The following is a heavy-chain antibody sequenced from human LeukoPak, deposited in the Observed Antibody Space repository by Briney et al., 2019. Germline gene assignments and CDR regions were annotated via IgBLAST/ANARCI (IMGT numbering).Heavy chain of an antibody. J-gene: IGHJ4*02. V-gene: IGHV1-2*02. CDR2: INPDSGGT. CDR3: AREGKYSSSLDY. CDR1: GYTFTGYY. Sequence: ASVKVSCKASGYTFTGYYMHWVRQAPGQGLEWMGWINPDSGGTKYAQKLQGRVTMSRDTSSSTVYMELSRLTFDDTAVYYCAREGKYSSSLDYWGQGTLVTVSS. D-gene: IGHD6-13*01.